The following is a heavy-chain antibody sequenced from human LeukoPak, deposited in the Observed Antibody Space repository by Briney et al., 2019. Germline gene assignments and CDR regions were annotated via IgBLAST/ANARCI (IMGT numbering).Heavy chain of an antibody. D-gene: IGHD5-12*01. V-gene: IGHV3-64*01. CDR2: ISSNGGST. CDR1: GFTFSSYA. J-gene: IGHJ4*02. Sequence: GGSLRLSCAASGFTFSSYAMHWVRQAPGKGLEYVSAISSNGGSTYYANSVKGRFTISRDNSKNTLYLQMGSLRAEDMAVYYCARAGALSGYDSFNDYWGQGTLVTVSS. CDR3: ARAGALSGYDSFNDY.